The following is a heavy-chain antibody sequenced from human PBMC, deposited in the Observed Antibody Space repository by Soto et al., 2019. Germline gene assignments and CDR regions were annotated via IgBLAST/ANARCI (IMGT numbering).Heavy chain of an antibody. J-gene: IGHJ4*02. CDR3: ARDGVKYSSSLSLGDFDY. D-gene: IGHD6-13*01. V-gene: IGHV1-8*01. CDR1: GYTFTSYD. CDR2: MNPNSGNT. Sequence: ASVKVSCKASGYTFTSYDINWVRQATGQGLEWMGWMNPNSGNTGYAQKFQGRVTMTRNTSISTAYMELSSLRSEDTAVYCCARDGVKYSSSLSLGDFDYWGQGTLVTVSS.